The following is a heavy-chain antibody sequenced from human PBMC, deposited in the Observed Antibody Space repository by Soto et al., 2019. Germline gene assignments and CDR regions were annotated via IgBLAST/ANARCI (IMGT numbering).Heavy chain of an antibody. CDR3: ARDVSRYYYYGMEV. D-gene: IGHD6-25*01. CDR1: GGSVSSGSYY. Sequence: SETLSLTCTVSGGSVSSGSYYWSWIRQPPGKGLEWIGYIYYSGSTNYNPSLKSRVTISVDTSKNQFSLKLSSVTAADTAVYYCARDVSRYYYYGMEVWGQGTTVTVSS. V-gene: IGHV4-61*01. CDR2: IYYSGST. J-gene: IGHJ6*02.